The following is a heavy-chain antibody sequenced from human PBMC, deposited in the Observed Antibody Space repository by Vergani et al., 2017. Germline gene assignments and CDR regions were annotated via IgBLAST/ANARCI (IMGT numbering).Heavy chain of an antibody. CDR3: ARGRNGHLEWLLSSYYYYMDV. V-gene: IGHV1-2*02. Sequence: QVQLVQSGAEVKKPGASVKVSCKASGYTFTGYYMHWVRQAPGQGLEWMGWINPNSGGTNYAQKFQGRVTMTRDTSISTAYMELSRLRSDDTAVYYCARGRNGHLEWLLSSYYYYMDVWGKGTTVTVSS. J-gene: IGHJ6*03. CDR1: GYTFTGYY. D-gene: IGHD3-3*01. CDR2: INPNSGGT.